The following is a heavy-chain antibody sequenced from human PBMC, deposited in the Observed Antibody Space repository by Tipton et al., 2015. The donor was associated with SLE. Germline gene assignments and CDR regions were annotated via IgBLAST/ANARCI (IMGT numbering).Heavy chain of an antibody. V-gene: IGHV1-2*02. Sequence: QSGPEVKKPGASVKVSCKASGYTFTDYYMRWVRQAPGQGLEWMGWINPKSGGTNYEQKFQGRVSMTRDTSISTAYMELSRLRSDDTAVYYCVSTLTDYYFDSWGQGTLVTVSS. CDR2: INPKSGGT. CDR3: VSTLTDYYFDS. CDR1: GYTFTDYY. J-gene: IGHJ4*02. D-gene: IGHD3/OR15-3a*01.